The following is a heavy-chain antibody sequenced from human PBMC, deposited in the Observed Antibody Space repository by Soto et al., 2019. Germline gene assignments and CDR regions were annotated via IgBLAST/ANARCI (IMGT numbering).Heavy chain of an antibody. CDR3: VRIMTRPRPRATHG. V-gene: IGHV3-74*01. CDR2: INSDGSST. D-gene: IGHD1-26*01. Sequence: PGGSLRLSCAASGFTFSSYWMHWVRQAPGKGLVWVSRINSDGSSTSYADSVKGRFTISRDNAKNTLYLQMNSLRAEDTAVYYCVRIMTRPRPRATHGWGKGPLLTVSA. J-gene: IGHJ1*01. CDR1: GFTFSSYW.